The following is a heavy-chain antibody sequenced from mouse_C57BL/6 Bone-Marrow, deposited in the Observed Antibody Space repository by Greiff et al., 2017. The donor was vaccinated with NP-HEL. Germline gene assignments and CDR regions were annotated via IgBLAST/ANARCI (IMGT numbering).Heavy chain of an antibody. CDR3: ARLGGYYYGSHYYAMDY. J-gene: IGHJ4*01. CDR2: IYPGDGDT. D-gene: IGHD1-1*01. V-gene: IGHV1-82*01. CDR1: GYAFSSSW. Sequence: VQLQQSGPELVKPGASVKISCKASGYAFSSSWMNWVKQRPGKGLEWIGRIYPGDGDTNYNGKFKGKATLTADKSSSTAYMQLSSLTSEDSAVYFCARLGGYYYGSHYYAMDYWGQGTSVTVST.